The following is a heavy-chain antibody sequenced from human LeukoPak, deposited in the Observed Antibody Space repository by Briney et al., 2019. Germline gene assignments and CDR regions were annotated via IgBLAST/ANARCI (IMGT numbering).Heavy chain of an antibody. V-gene: IGHV4-59*08. CDR2: ITHSGFT. J-gene: IGHJ4*02. D-gene: IGHD4-23*01. Sequence: SETLSLSCNVSGGSISSYYWSWIRQPPGQGLEWIGYITHSGFTSYNPSLKGRVTISVDTSKNQFSLRLTSVTAADTAVYYCARSYADVGGFFSYYFQFWGMGALVTVSS. CDR1: GGSISSYY. CDR3: ARSYADVGGFFSYYFQF.